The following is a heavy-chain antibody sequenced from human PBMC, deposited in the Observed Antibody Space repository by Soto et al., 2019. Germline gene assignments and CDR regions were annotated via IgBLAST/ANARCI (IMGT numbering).Heavy chain of an antibody. Sequence: PGGSLRLSCAASGFTLRSFTMNWVRQAPGKGLEWVSTISSNSAYIYYTDALRGRFTISRDNAKNSLHLQMNSLRAEDTAVYYCKRAAYRARSARGWFDSWGPGTLVTVSS. J-gene: IGHJ5*01. D-gene: IGHD5-18*01. CDR2: ISSNSAYI. CDR3: KRAAYRARSARGWFDS. V-gene: IGHV3-21*01. CDR1: GFTLRSFT.